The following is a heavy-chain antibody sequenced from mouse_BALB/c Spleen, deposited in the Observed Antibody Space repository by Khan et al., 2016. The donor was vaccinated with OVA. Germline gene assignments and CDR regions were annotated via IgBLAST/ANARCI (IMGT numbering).Heavy chain of an antibody. D-gene: IGHD1-1*01. CDR2: INPNTGES. V-gene: IGHV9-3*02. CDR1: GYTFTDYG. Sequence: QVQLVQSGPELKKPGETVKISCTASGYTFTDYGMNWVKEAPGKGLKWMGWINPNTGESTFAEDFKGRFAFSLETSASTAYLQINNLKPEDTAIYFCARDDYCGSAYRNFDHYAFDYWGQGTSVTVSS. J-gene: IGHJ4*01. CDR3: ARDDYCGSAYRNFDHYAFDY.